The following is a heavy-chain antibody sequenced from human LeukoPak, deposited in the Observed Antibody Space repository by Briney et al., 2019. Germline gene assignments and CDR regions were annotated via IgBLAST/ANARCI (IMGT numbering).Heavy chain of an antibody. CDR2: IIPIFGTA. CDR3: TSWAESGNYYRGDDY. D-gene: IGHD3-10*01. Sequence: SVKVSCKASGGTFSSYAISWVRQAPGQGLEWMGGIIPIFGTANYAQKFQGRVTITADESTSTAYMELSSLRSEDTAVYYCTSWAESGNYYRGDDYWGQGTLVTVSS. V-gene: IGHV1-69*13. CDR1: GGTFSSYA. J-gene: IGHJ4*02.